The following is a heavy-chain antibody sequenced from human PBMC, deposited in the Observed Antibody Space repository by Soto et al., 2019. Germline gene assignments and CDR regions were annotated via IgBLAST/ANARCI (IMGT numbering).Heavy chain of an antibody. J-gene: IGHJ4*02. CDR2: IYSSGSK. CDR1: GFSLSDTY. Sequence: EVQLVESGGGLVQPGGSLRLFCAASGFSLSDTYIHWVRQAPGKGLEWVSMIYSSGSKDHADYVEARYTISRDNSKNTLYLQMNSLRAVDPAVYYCSRDIGHVGTFEYWGQRVQVTVSS. D-gene: IGHD1-1*01. V-gene: IGHV3-66*01. CDR3: SRDIGHVGTFEY.